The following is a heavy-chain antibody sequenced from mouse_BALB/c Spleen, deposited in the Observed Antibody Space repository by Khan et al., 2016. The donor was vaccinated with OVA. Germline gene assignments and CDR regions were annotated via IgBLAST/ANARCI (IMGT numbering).Heavy chain of an antibody. Sequence: VQLKESGPDLVKPGASVKMSCKASGYSFTNYYVNWVKQSHGKSLECIGRVNPNTGNTNYNQKFNGKAILIVDTSSSTAYMELRGLTSEDSAVYYCARGYDFFAYWGQGTLVTVSA. CDR1: GYSFTNYY. CDR2: VNPNTGNT. V-gene: IGHV1-26*01. CDR3: ARGYDFFAY. D-gene: IGHD2-14*01. J-gene: IGHJ3*01.